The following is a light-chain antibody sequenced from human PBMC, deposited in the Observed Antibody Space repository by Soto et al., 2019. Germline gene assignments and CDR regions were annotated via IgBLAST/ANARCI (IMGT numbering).Light chain of an antibody. J-gene: IGKJ1*01. Sequence: DIQMTQSPFTLSASVGDRVTITCRASQSISSWLAWYQQKPGKAPKLLIYMASSLESGVPSRFSGSGSGTEFTLTISSLQPDDFATYYCQQYNIYPWTFGQGTKVEIK. CDR3: QQYNIYPWT. CDR1: QSISSW. V-gene: IGKV1-5*03. CDR2: MAS.